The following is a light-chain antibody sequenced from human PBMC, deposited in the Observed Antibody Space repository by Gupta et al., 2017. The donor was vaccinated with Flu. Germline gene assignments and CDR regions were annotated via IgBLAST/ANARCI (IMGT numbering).Light chain of an antibody. CDR3: QQLNSYVIT. J-gene: IGKJ5*01. Sequence: DIQLTQSPSFLSASVGDRVTITCRASQGISSYLAWYQQKPGKAPKLLIYAASTLQSGVPSRFSGSGSGTEFTLTISSLQPEDFATYYCQQLNSYVITFGQGPRLEIK. CDR1: QGISSY. V-gene: IGKV1-9*01. CDR2: AAS.